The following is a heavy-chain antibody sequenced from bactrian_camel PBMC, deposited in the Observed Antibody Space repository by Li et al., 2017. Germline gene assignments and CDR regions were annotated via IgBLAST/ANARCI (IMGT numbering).Heavy chain of an antibody. J-gene: IGHJ4*01. CDR2: ITPGVGFT. D-gene: IGHD2*01. Sequence: HVQLVESGGGSVQAGGSLRLSGTASGYTFSSYCMGWFRQAPGKEREGVASITPGVGFTYYADSAKGRFTISRDNAKNTLYLQMNSLKPEDTAMYYCAADFGPYCSGSYLARRANFEGQGTQVTVS. V-gene: IGHV3S1*01. CDR1: GYTFSSYC.